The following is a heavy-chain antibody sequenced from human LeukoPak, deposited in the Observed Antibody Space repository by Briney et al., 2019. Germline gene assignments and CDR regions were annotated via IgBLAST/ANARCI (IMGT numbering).Heavy chain of an antibody. Sequence: KSGGSLRLSCSASEFTFGTYAMLWVRQAPGEGLEYVSAISSNGRETYYAASVRGRFSISRVNSNNTLYLQMSILRPEHTAMYYFARLAPAGHSDFWGQGALVAVSS. CDR3: ARLAPAGHSDF. D-gene: IGHD3-3*02. CDR1: EFTFGTYA. CDR2: ISSNGRET. J-gene: IGHJ4*02. V-gene: IGHV3-64D*08.